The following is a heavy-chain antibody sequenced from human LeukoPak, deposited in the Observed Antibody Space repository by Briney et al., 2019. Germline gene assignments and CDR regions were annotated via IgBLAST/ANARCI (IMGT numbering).Heavy chain of an antibody. V-gene: IGHV4-34*01. J-gene: IGHJ5*02. CDR2: INHSGST. Sequence: SETLSLTCAVYGGSFSGYYWSWIRQPPGKGLEWIGEINHSGSTNYNPSLKSRVTISVDTSKNQFSLKLSSVTAADTAVYYCARSPGYSRGWGVPWGQGTLVTVSS. D-gene: IGHD6-19*01. CDR3: ARSPGYSRGWGVP. CDR1: GGSFSGYY.